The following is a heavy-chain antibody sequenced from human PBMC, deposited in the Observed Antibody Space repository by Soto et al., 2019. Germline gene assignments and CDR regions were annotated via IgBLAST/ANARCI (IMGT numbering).Heavy chain of an antibody. J-gene: IGHJ3*02. Sequence: EVQLVESGGGLVQPGGSLRLSCAASGFTFSSYDMHWVRQPTGKGLEWVSSIGTAGDTYYAGSVKGQFTISRDNAKNSLDLQMNSLRAGDTAVYYCTRGLPGGYYTAPGAFDIWGQGTMVTVSS. CDR2: IGTAGDT. V-gene: IGHV3-13*01. CDR1: GFTFSSYD. D-gene: IGHD3-10*01. CDR3: TRGLPGGYYTAPGAFDI.